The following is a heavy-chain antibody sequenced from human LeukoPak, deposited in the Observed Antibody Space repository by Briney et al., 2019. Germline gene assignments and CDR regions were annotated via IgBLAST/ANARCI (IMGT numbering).Heavy chain of an antibody. Sequence: PSDTLSLTCTVSGGSISRYYWSWIRQPAGQGLEWIGRIYTSGSTNYNPSLKSRVTMSVDTSKNEFSLKLSSVTAADTAVYYYARKPYGSGEGNWYFDLWGRGTLVTVSS. V-gene: IGHV4-4*07. D-gene: IGHD3-10*01. J-gene: IGHJ2*01. CDR1: GGSISRYY. CDR3: ARKPYGSGEGNWYFDL. CDR2: IYTSGST.